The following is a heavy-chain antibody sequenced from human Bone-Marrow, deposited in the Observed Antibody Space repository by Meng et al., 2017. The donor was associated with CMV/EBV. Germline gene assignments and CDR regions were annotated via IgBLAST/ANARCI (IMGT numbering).Heavy chain of an antibody. Sequence: QGQLVHSGAEGTEHGSTVKGCCNASGGTLSSYASSWVRQAPGQGLEWMGGIIPIFGTANYAQKFQGRVTITADESTSTAYMELSSLSSEDTAVYYCARGLRPRYWFDPWGQGTLVTVSS. CDR2: IIPIFGTA. D-gene: IGHD5-12*01. CDR3: ARGLRPRYWFDP. V-gene: IGHV1-69*12. J-gene: IGHJ5*02. CDR1: GGTLSSYA.